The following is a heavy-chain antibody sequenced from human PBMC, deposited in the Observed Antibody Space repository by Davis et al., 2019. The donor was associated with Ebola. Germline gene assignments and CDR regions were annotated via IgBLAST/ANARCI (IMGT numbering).Heavy chain of an antibody. D-gene: IGHD6-13*01. Sequence: MPGGSLRLSCTVSGGSISSSSYYWGWIRQPPGSGLEWIGTIYYNGSTYYNPSLKSRVTISVDTSKNQFSLKLSSVTAADTAVYYCASSYSSSWPLSLDYWGQGTLVTVSS. J-gene: IGHJ4*02. CDR3: ASSYSSSWPLSLDY. CDR1: GGSISSSSYY. V-gene: IGHV4-39*01. CDR2: IYYNGST.